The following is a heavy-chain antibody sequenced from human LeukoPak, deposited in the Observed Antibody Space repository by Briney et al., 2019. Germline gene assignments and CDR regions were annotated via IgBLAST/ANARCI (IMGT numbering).Heavy chain of an antibody. D-gene: IGHD3-22*01. CDR2: IRYDGSIK. V-gene: IGHV3-30*02. CDR3: ARETYYYDSSGYEYYFDY. Sequence: GGSLRLSCAASGFTFSDYGMVWVRQAPGKGLEWVAFIRYDGSIKYYTDSVKDRFTVSRDNSRNTLYLQMNSLRDEDTAVYYCARETYYYDSSGYEYYFDYWGQGTLVTVSS. CDR1: GFTFSDYG. J-gene: IGHJ4*02.